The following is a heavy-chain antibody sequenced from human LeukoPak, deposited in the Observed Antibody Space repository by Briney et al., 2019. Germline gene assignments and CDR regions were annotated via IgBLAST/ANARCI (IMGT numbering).Heavy chain of an antibody. Sequence: GGSLRLSCAASGFTFSSYGMHWVRQAPGKGLEWVAVISYDGSNKYYADSVKGRFTISRDNSKNTLYLQMNGLRAEDTAVYYCAKAQRRYYYNDAFDIWGQGTMVTVSS. CDR3: AKAQRRYYYNDAFDI. J-gene: IGHJ3*02. D-gene: IGHD5-12*01. CDR2: ISYDGSNK. CDR1: GFTFSSYG. V-gene: IGHV3-30*18.